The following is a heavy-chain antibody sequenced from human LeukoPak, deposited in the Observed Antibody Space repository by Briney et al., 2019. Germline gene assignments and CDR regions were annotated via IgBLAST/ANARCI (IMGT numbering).Heavy chain of an antibody. D-gene: IGHD3-10*01. CDR1: GFTFTNAW. J-gene: IGHJ4*02. CDR2: IKGKGDGETT. Sequence: GGSPRLSCAASGFTFTNAWMTWVRQAPGKGLEWVGRIKGKGDGETTDYAAPVKGRFIMSRDDSKATLYLQMNILQAEDTAVYYCATDLGLTMIRGVIVHWGQGALVTVSS. V-gene: IGHV3-15*01. CDR3: ATDLGLTMIRGVIVH.